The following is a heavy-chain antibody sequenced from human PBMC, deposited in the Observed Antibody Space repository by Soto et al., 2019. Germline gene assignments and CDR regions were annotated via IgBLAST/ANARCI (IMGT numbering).Heavy chain of an antibody. Sequence: QVQLVESGGGVVQPGRSLRLSCAASGFTFSSYAMHWVRQAPGKGLEWVAVISYDGSNKYYADSVKGRFTISRDNSKNTLYLQMNSLRAEDTAVYYCARDLASHDIAARPRDPDYWGQGTLVTVSS. CDR1: GFTFSSYA. CDR2: ISYDGSNK. CDR3: ARDLASHDIAARPRDPDY. J-gene: IGHJ4*02. V-gene: IGHV3-30-3*01. D-gene: IGHD6-6*01.